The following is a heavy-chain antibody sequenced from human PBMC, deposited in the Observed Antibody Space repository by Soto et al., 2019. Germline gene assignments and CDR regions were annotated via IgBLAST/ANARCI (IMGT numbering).Heavy chain of an antibody. CDR3: ARGSQDTIFGVVHNNWFDP. V-gene: IGHV4-34*01. CDR2: INHSGST. CDR1: GGSFSGYY. D-gene: IGHD3-3*01. J-gene: IGHJ5*02. Sequence: TSETLSLTWAVYGGSFSGYYWSWIRQPPGKGPEWIGEINHSGSTNYNPSLKSRVTISVDTSKNQFSLKLSSVTAADTAVYYCARGSQDTIFGVVHNNWFDPWGQGTLVTVSS.